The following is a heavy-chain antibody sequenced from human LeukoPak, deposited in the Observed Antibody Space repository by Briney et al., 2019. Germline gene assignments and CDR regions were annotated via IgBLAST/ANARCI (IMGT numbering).Heavy chain of an antibody. CDR3: ARNRDGYNYSDY. Sequence: SETLSLTCAVYGGSFSGYYWSWIRQPPGKGLEWIGSIYYSGSTYYNPSLKSRVTISVDTSKNQFSLKLSSVTAADTAVYYCARNRDGYNYSDYWGQGTLVTVSS. J-gene: IGHJ4*02. CDR2: IYYSGST. V-gene: IGHV4-34*01. D-gene: IGHD5-24*01. CDR1: GGSFSGYY.